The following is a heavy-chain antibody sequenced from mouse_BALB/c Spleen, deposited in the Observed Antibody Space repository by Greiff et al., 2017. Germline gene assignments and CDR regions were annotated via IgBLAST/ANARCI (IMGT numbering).Heavy chain of an antibody. V-gene: IGHV1-39*01. CDR1: GYSFTDYI. Sequence: VQLQQTGPELVKPGASVKISCKASGYSFTDYIMLWVKQSHGKSLEWIGNINPYYGSTSYNLKFKGKATLTVDKSSSTAYMQLNSLTSEDSAVYYCARDYNWYFDVWGAGTTVTVSS. CDR2: INPYYGST. J-gene: IGHJ1*01. D-gene: IGHD2-4*01. CDR3: ARDYNWYFDV.